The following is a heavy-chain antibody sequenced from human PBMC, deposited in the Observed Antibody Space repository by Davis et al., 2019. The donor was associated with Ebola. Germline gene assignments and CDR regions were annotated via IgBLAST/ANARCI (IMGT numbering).Heavy chain of an antibody. CDR2: ISWNSGSI. D-gene: IGHD6-13*01. CDR1: GFTFDDYA. Sequence: GGSLRLSCAASGFTFDDYAMHWVRQAPGKGLEWVSGISWNSGSIGYADSVKGRFTISRDSSKNTLYLQMNTLRAEDTAVYYCARVIGQQDWYFDLWGRGTLVTVSS. J-gene: IGHJ2*01. V-gene: IGHV3-9*01. CDR3: ARVIGQQDWYFDL.